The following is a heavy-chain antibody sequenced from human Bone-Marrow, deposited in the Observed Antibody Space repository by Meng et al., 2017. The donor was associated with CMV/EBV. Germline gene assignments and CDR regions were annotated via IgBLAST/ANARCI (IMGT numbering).Heavy chain of an antibody. CDR2: IYYSGST. CDR1: GYSISSGYY. CDR3: ARDRAGGGSYLDY. J-gene: IGHJ4*02. Sequence: GSLRLSCTVSGYSISSGYYWGWIRQPPGKGLEWIGYIYYSGSTNYNPSPKSRVTISVDTSKNQFSLKLSSVTAADTAVYYCARDRAGGGSYLDYWGQGTLVTVSS. D-gene: IGHD1-26*01. V-gene: IGHV4-61*01.